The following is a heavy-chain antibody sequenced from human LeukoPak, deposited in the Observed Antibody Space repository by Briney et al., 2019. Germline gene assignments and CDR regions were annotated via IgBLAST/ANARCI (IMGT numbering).Heavy chain of an antibody. CDR2: ISGSGGAT. V-gene: IGHV3-23*01. CDR3: AELGITMIGGV. Sequence: GGSLRLSCAASGFTFNTYGMSWVRQAPGKGLEWVSGISGSGGATYCADSVKGRFTISRDDPHNTLYLQMNSLRAEDTAVYYCAELGITMIGGVWGKGTTVTISS. D-gene: IGHD3-10*02. J-gene: IGHJ6*04. CDR1: GFTFNTYG.